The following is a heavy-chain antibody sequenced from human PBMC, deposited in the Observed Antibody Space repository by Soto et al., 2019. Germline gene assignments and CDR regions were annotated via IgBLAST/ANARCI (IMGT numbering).Heavy chain of an antibody. D-gene: IGHD3-3*01. V-gene: IGHV3-30*18. Sequence: PGGSLRLSCAASGFTFSRYGMHWVRQAPGKGLEWVAVISYDGSNKYYADSVKGRFTISRDNSKNTLYLQMNSLRAEDTAVYYCAKQSDFWSGYSLYFDYWGQGTLVTV. CDR1: GFTFSRYG. J-gene: IGHJ4*02. CDR3: AKQSDFWSGYSLYFDY. CDR2: ISYDGSNK.